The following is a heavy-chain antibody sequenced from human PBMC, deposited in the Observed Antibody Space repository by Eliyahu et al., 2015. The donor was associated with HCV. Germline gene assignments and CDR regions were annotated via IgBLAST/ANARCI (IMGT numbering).Heavy chain of an antibody. Sequence: QVQLQESGPGLVKPSETLSLTCTVXGGSIPTXXWSWIRQPPGKGLEWIGYIHYSGSTNYNPSLKSRVTISLDTSKNQFSLNLTSVTAADTAMYYCASGGGGIAVTGTGGWFDPWGQGTLVTVSS. CDR2: IHYSGST. CDR3: ASGGGGIAVTGTGGWFDP. CDR1: GGSIPTXX. D-gene: IGHD6-19*01. J-gene: IGHJ5*02. V-gene: IGHV4-59*01.